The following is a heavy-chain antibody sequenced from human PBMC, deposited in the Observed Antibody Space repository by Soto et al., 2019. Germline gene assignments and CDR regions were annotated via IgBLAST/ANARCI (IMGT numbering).Heavy chain of an antibody. CDR2: IYHSGST. CDR1: GYSISSGYY. Sequence: SETLSLTCAVSGYSISSGYYWGWIRQPPGEGLECIASIYHSGSTYFNPSLKSRVTISVDTSKNHFSLKLNSVTAADTAVYYCAREYVYCGGDCYSDAFDIWGQGTMVTVSS. D-gene: IGHD2-21*02. CDR3: AREYVYCGGDCYSDAFDI. J-gene: IGHJ3*02. V-gene: IGHV4-38-2*02.